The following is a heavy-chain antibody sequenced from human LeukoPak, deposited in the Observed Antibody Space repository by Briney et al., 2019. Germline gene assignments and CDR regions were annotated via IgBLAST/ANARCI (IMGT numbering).Heavy chain of an antibody. D-gene: IGHD4-17*01. J-gene: IGHJ4*02. V-gene: IGHV3-48*03. CDR3: ARDPYYGDYVV. Sequence: GGSLRLSCAASGFTFSSYEMNWVRQAPGKGLEWVSYISSSGSTIYYADSVKGRFTISRDNAKNSLYLQMNSLRAEDAAVYYCARDPYYGDYVVWGQGTLVTVSS. CDR1: GFTFSSYE. CDR2: ISSSGSTI.